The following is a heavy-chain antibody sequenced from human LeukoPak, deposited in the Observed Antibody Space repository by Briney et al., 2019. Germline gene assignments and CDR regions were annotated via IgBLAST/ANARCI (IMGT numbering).Heavy chain of an antibody. J-gene: IGHJ4*02. D-gene: IGHD1-1*01. CDR2: INPNSGGT. V-gene: IGHV1-2*02. CDR1: GYTFTGYY. CDR3: ARGPYNWNDVRRDYFDY. Sequence: ASVKVSCKASGYTFTGYYMHWVRQAPGQGLEWMGWINPNSGGTNYAQKFQGRVTMARDTSISTAYMELSRLRSDDTAVYYCARGPYNWNDVRRDYFDYWGQGTLVTVSS.